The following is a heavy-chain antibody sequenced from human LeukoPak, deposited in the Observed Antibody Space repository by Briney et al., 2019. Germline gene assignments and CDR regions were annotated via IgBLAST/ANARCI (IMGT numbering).Heavy chain of an antibody. CDR3: ASRSSWYDVAVRNPTYYGMDV. Sequence: PGGSLRLSCAASGFTVSSNYMSWVRQAPGKGLEWVSVIYSGGSTYYADSVKGRFTISRDNSKNTLYLQMNSLRAEDTAVYYCASRSSWYDVAVRNPTYYGMDVWGQGTTVTVSS. CDR2: IYSGGST. CDR1: GFTVSSNY. J-gene: IGHJ6*02. V-gene: IGHV3-53*01. D-gene: IGHD6-13*01.